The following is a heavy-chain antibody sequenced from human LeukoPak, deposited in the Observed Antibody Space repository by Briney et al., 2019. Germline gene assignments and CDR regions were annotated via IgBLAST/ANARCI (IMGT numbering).Heavy chain of an antibody. CDR3: AKDRLPETYYGSGGNDY. CDR1: GFTFSSYA. J-gene: IGHJ4*02. Sequence: PGGSLRLSCAASGFTFSSYAMSWVRQAPGKGLEWVSGIRGSVDSTYYADSVEGRFTISRDNSKNTLFQQMNSLRAEDTAVYYCAKDRLPETYYGSGGNDYWGQGTLVIVSS. D-gene: IGHD3-10*01. CDR2: IRGSVDST. V-gene: IGHV3-23*01.